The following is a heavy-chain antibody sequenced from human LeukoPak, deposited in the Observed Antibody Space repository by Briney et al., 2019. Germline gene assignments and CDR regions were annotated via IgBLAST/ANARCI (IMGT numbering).Heavy chain of an antibody. V-gene: IGHV3-7*01. J-gene: IGHJ4*02. CDR1: GFTFSSYW. CDR3: ARHLSGITGYTYGRGIDY. Sequence: GGSLRLSCAASGFTFSSYWMSWVRQAPGKGLEWVANIEKDGSEKYYVDSVKGRFTISRNNAKKSLYLQMNSLGAEDTAVYYCARHLSGITGYTYGRGIDYWGQGTLLTVSS. CDR2: IEKDGSEK. D-gene: IGHD5-18*01.